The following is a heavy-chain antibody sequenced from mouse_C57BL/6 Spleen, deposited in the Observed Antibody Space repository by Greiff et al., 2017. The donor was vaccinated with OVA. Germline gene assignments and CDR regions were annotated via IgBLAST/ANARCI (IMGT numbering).Heavy chain of an antibody. V-gene: IGHV14-1*01. CDR1: GFNFKDYY. J-gene: IGHJ4*01. CDR2: LDPEGGAT. CDR3: TKEDYYARDY. Sequence: VQLQQSGAELVRPGASVKLSCTASGFNFKDYYMHWVKQRPEQGLEWIGRLDPEGGATEYAPKFQGKATMTADTSSNTAYLQLSSLTSEDTADYYGTKEDYYARDYWGQGTSVTVSS.